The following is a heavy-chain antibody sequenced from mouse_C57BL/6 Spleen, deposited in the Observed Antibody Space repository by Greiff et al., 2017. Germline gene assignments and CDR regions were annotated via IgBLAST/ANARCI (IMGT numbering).Heavy chain of an antibody. J-gene: IGHJ4*01. V-gene: IGHV1-78*01. CDR1: GYTFTDHT. CDR3: AREGTDGYYYAMDY. CDR2: IYPRDGST. Sequence: QVQLQQSDAELVKPGASVKISCKVSGYTFTDHTIHWMKQRPEQGLEWIGYIYPRDGSTKYNEKFKGQATLTADQSSSTAYMQLNSRTSEDSAVYFCAREGTDGYYYAMDYWGQGTSVTVSS. D-gene: IGHD2-3*01.